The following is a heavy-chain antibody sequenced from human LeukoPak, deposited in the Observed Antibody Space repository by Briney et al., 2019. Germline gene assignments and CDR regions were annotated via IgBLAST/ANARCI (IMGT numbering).Heavy chain of an antibody. Sequence: GGSLRLSCEASGFTFSNYWMSWVRQAPGKGLEWVANIKEDGSEKYYVDSVKGRFTISRDNAKNSLSLQMNSLRAEDTAVYYCVRGVRRFHHWGQGILVTVSS. V-gene: IGHV3-7*02. CDR3: VRGVRRFHH. J-gene: IGHJ4*02. CDR1: GFTFSNYW. D-gene: IGHD3-10*01. CDR2: IKEDGSEK.